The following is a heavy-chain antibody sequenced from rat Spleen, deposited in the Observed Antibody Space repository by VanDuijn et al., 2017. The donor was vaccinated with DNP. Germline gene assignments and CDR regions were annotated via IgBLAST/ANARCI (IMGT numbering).Heavy chain of an antibody. V-gene: IGHV2S12*01. D-gene: IGHD1-2*01. CDR2: MSSGGGT. CDR3: TREDYSNYIYYPFAY. Sequence: QVQLKESGPGLVQPSQTLSLTCTVSGFSLTNYGVSWVRQPPGKGLEWIAAMSSGGGTYYNSALKSRLSISRDTSKSQVFLKMNSLQTEDTAIYFCTREDYSNYIYYPFAYWGQGTLVTVSS. CDR1: GFSLTNYG. J-gene: IGHJ3*01.